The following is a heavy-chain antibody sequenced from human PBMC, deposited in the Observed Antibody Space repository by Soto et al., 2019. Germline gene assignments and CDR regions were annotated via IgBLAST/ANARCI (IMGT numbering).Heavy chain of an antibody. CDR2: IYYSGTT. D-gene: IGHD6-13*01. CDR3: ARRGFGSSMYY. Sequence: PSETLSLTCTVSGGSIGTYFWSWIRQPPGKGLEWIGSIYYSGTTDYNPSLKSRVSLSLDASKNQFSLSLNSVTAADTAVYYCARRGFGSSMYYWGQGTLVTVSS. J-gene: IGHJ4*02. CDR1: GGSIGTYF. V-gene: IGHV4-59*01.